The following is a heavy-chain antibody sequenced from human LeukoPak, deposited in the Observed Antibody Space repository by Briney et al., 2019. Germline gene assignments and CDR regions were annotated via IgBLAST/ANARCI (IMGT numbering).Heavy chain of an antibody. Sequence: GGSLRLSCTASGFTFGDYAMSWFRQAPGKGLEWVGFIRSKAYGGTTEYAASVKGRFTISRDDSKSIAYLQMNSLKTEDTAVYYCTRDPTRSIVATTNWFDPWGQGTLVTVSS. CDR1: GFTFGDYA. D-gene: IGHD5-12*01. CDR3: TRDPTRSIVATTNWFDP. CDR2: IRSKAYGGTT. V-gene: IGHV3-49*03. J-gene: IGHJ5*02.